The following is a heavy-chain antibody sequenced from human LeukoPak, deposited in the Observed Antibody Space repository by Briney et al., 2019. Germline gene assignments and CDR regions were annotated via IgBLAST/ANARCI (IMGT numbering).Heavy chain of an antibody. CDR2: IGSSGSTT. J-gene: IGHJ4*02. D-gene: IGHD5-12*01. Sequence: PGGSLRLSCVASGFTFSTYEMNWVRQAPGKGLEWVSYIGSSGSTTYYADSVKGRFTISRDNAKNSLYLQMNSLRAEDTAVYYCAREDIVATIGYWGQGTLVTVSS. V-gene: IGHV3-48*03. CDR3: AREDIVATIGY. CDR1: GFTFSTYE.